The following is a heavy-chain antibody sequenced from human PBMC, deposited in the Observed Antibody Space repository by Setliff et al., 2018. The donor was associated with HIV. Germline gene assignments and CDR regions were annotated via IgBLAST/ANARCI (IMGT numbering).Heavy chain of an antibody. CDR2: IYDNEKT. V-gene: IGHV4-39*07. CDR1: GGSISSSSYY. Sequence: SETLSLTCTVSGGSISSSSYYWGWIRQPPGKGLEWIGYIYDNEKTFYNPSLKSRVTITVDTSKNQISLQLTSVTAEDTALYYCARLPQDWGQGTLVTVSS. J-gene: IGHJ4*02. CDR3: ARLPQD.